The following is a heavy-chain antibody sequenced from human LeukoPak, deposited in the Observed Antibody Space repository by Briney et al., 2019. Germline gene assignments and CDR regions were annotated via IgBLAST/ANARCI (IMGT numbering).Heavy chain of an antibody. J-gene: IGHJ4*02. D-gene: IGHD6-19*01. V-gene: IGHV3-21*01. CDR1: GFTFSSYS. Sequence: GGSLRLSCAASGFTFSSYSMNWVRQAPGKGLEWVSSISSSSSYIYYVDSVKGRFTISRDNAKNSLYLQMNSLRAEDTAVYYCARENGYSSGWYIYWGQGTLVTVSS. CDR2: ISSSSSYI. CDR3: ARENGYSSGWYIY.